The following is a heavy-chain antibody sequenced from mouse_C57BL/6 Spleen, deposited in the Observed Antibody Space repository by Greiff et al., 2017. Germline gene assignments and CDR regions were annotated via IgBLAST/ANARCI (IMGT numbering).Heavy chain of an antibody. CDR2: IWWDDDK. D-gene: IGHD1-1*01. Sequence: QVTLKESGPGILQPSQTLSLTCSFSGFSLSTFGMGVGWIRQPSGKGLEWLAHIWWDDDKFYNPALKSRLTISKDTSKNQVFLKIANVDTADTATYYCARIATTVVPYAMDYWGQGTSVTVSS. J-gene: IGHJ4*01. CDR3: ARIATTVVPYAMDY. V-gene: IGHV8-8*01. CDR1: GFSLSTFGMG.